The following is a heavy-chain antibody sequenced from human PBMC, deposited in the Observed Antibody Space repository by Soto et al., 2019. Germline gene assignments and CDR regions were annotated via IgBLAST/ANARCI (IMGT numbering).Heavy chain of an antibody. CDR3: AHAGDYDLLSFDH. CDR1: GFSLTTTSMG. J-gene: IGHJ4*02. D-gene: IGHD4-17*01. V-gene: IGHV2-5*02. CDR2: IYWDDDQ. Sequence: QITLKESGPPLVRPAQTLTLTCAFSGFSLTTTSMGVAWIRQPPGKALEWLALIYWDDDQRYSPSLKGRLTFSTDTSRSRVVLTISNTNPEDTGTYFCAHAGDYDLLSFDHWGPGTLVTVSS.